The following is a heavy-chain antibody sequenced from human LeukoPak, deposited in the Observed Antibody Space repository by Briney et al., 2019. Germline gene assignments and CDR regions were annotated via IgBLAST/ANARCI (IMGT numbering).Heavy chain of an antibody. J-gene: IGHJ3*02. CDR2: ISSSGSTI. CDR1: GFTFSSYE. Sequence: PGGSLRLSCAASGFTFSSYEMNWVRQAPGKGLEWVSYISSSGSTIYYADSVKGRFTTSRDNAKNSLYLQMNSLRAEDTAVYYCARDGEYSGYEPEAFDIWGQGTMVTVSS. V-gene: IGHV3-48*03. CDR3: ARDGEYSGYEPEAFDI. D-gene: IGHD5-12*01.